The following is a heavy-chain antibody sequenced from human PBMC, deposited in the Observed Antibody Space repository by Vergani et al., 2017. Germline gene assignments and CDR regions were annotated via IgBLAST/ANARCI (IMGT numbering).Heavy chain of an antibody. CDR2: IHTGGST. V-gene: IGHV4-61*02. J-gene: IGHJ4*02. D-gene: IGHD2-15*01. CDR3: ARSRPYCTSGSCQAI. Sequence: QVQLLESGPGLVKTSQTLSLTCAVSGASIMKRGGYYWTWIRQPAGKGLEWIGHIHTGGSTDLNPSFKSRVSISVDTSKSQFSLKLNSVTVADTAVYYCARSRPYCTSGSCQAIWGQGTLVTVSS. CDR1: GASIMKRGGYY.